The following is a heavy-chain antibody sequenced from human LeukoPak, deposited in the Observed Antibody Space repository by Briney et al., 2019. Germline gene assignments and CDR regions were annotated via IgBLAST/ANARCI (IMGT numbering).Heavy chain of an antibody. CDR3: ARPRYGSGSLDS. CDR1: GGSFSGHY. J-gene: IGHJ4*02. Sequence: PSETLSLTCAVYGGSFSGHYWTWIRQPPGKGLEWIGEISHSGSTTYNPSLNSRVTISVDTSKNQFSLRLSSVTAADTAVYYCARPRYGSGSLDSWGQGTLVTVSS. D-gene: IGHD3-10*01. CDR2: ISHSGST. V-gene: IGHV4-34*01.